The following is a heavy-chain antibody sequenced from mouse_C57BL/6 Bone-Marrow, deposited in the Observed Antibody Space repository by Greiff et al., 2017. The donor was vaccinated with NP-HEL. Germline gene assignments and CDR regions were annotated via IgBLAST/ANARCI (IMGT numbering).Heavy chain of an antibody. J-gene: IGHJ2*01. V-gene: IGHV1-62-2*01. Sequence: QVQLKESGAELVKPGASVKLSCKASGYTFTEYTIHWVKQRSGQGLEWIGWFYPGSGSIKYNEKFKDKATLTADKSSSTVYMELSRLTSEDSAVYFCARHEEGPPNGKGLDYWGQGTTLTVSS. D-gene: IGHD2-1*01. CDR3: ARHEEGPPNGKGLDY. CDR1: GYTFTEYT. CDR2: FYPGSGSI.